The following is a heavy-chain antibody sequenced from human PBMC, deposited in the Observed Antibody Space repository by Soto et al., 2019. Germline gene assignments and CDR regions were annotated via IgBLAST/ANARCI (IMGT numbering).Heavy chain of an antibody. D-gene: IGHD2-8*01. J-gene: IGHJ4*02. Sequence: ASVKGSCKASGFTFSSHGFNWGRQAPGQRLEWMGWISAYNGDTNYAQKFQDRVTLTTDTSTTTAHMELRNLGSDDTAVYYCARSGAYCTSITCLFDSFWGLGTLVTVS. V-gene: IGHV1-18*01. CDR2: ISAYNGDT. CDR3: ARSGAYCTSITCLFDSF. CDR1: GFTFSSHG.